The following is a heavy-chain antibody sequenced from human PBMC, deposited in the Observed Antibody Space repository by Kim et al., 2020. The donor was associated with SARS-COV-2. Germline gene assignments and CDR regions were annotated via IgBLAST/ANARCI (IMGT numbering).Heavy chain of an antibody. CDR2: INHSGST. V-gene: IGHV4-34*01. Sequence: SETLSLTCAVYGGSFSGYYWSWIRQPPGKGLEWIGEINHSGSTNYNPSLKSRVTISVDTSKNQFSLKLSSVTAADTAVYYCARFIAAAGDSVLGIDYWGQGTLVTVSS. D-gene: IGHD6-13*01. CDR3: ARFIAAAGDSVLGIDY. CDR1: GGSFSGYY. J-gene: IGHJ4*02.